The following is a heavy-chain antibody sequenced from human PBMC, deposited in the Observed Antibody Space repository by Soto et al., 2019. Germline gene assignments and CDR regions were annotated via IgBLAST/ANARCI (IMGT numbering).Heavy chain of an antibody. CDR2: IYYSGST. Sequence: SETLSLTCTVSGGSISSGGYYWRWIRQHPGKGLEWIGYIYYSGSTYYNPSLKSRVTISVDTSKNQFSLKLSSVTAADTAVYYCARGSIAVAVYRYFDYWGQGTLVTVSS. CDR3: ARGSIAVAVYRYFDY. D-gene: IGHD6-19*01. V-gene: IGHV4-31*03. J-gene: IGHJ4*02. CDR1: GGSISSGGYY.